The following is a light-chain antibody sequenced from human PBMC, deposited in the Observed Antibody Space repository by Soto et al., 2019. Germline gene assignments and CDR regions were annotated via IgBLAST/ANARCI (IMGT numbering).Light chain of an antibody. CDR3: QQRGKWPRT. Sequence: EIVLTQSPATLSLSPGERATLSCRASQSVSSYLAWYQQKPGQAPRLLIYDASNRATDIPARFSGSGSGTDLTLTISSLESEDFAVYYCQQRGKWPRTFGQGTKLEIK. CDR1: QSVSSY. V-gene: IGKV3-11*01. J-gene: IGKJ2*01. CDR2: DAS.